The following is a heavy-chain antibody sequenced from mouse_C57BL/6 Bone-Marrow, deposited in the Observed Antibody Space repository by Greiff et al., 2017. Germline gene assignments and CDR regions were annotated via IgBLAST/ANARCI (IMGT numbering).Heavy chain of an antibody. CDR1: GYTFTSYW. V-gene: IGHV1-64*01. J-gene: IGHJ2*01. CDR3: ARRGDGYYGY. Sequence: VQLQQSGAELVKPGASVKLSCKASGYTFTSYWMHWVKQRPGQGLEWIGMIHPNSGSTNYNEKFKSKATLTVDKSSSTAYMQLSSLTSEDSAVYYCARRGDGYYGYWGQGTTLTVSS. D-gene: IGHD2-3*01. CDR2: IHPNSGST.